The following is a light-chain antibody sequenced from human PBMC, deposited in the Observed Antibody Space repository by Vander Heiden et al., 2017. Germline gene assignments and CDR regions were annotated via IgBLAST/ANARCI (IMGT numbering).Light chain of an antibody. CDR2: GAS. J-gene: IGKJ4*01. Sequence: EIVMTQSPVTLSVSPGERATLSCRASQSVSSNLAWYQQKPGQAPRLLIYGASTRATGIPARFSGSGSGTEFTLTISSLQSEDFAVYYCQQDNNCPLTFGGGTKVEIK. V-gene: IGKV3-15*01. CDR1: QSVSSN. CDR3: QQDNNCPLT.